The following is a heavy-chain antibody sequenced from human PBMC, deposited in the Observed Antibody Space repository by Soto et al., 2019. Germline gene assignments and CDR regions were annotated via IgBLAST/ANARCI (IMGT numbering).Heavy chain of an antibody. CDR1: GFTFGSYA. V-gene: IGHV3-23*01. CDR3: AKVLRPSLNFFYYMDV. J-gene: IGHJ6*03. D-gene: IGHD2-2*01. Sequence: VQLLESGGGLVQPGGSLRLSCVVSGFTFGSYAMSWVRQAPEKGPEWVAILGGNGFTTYYADSVKGRFTISGDKSKSTLFLQMNSLRADDTGVYYCAKVLRPSLNFFYYMDVWGRGTSVTVSS. CDR2: LGGNGFTT.